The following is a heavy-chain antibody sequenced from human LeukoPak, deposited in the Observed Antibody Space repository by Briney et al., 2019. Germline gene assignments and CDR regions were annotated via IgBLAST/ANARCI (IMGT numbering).Heavy chain of an antibody. Sequence: MSSETLSLTCAVYGGSFSGYYWSWIRQPPGKGLEWIGEINHSGSTNYNPSLKSRVTISVDTSKNQFSLKLSSVTAADTAVYYCARGRSYYYDSSGYSLYYYYYYGMDVWGQGTTVTVSS. CDR1: GGSFSGYY. J-gene: IGHJ6*02. V-gene: IGHV4-34*01. CDR3: ARGRSYYYDSSGYSLYYYYYYGMDV. D-gene: IGHD3-22*01. CDR2: INHSGST.